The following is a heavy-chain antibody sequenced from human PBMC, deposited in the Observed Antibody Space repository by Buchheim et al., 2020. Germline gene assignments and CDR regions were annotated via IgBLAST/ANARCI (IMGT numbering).Heavy chain of an antibody. J-gene: IGHJ4*02. Sequence: EVQLVESGGGLVQPGGSLRLSCAAPGFTVSSNYMSWVRQAPGKGLEWVSVIYSGGSTYYADSVKGRFTISRNNSKNTLYLQMNSLRAKDTAVYYCASDRETVATPIGGFRDVWYFDYWGQGTL. CDR1: GFTVSSNY. D-gene: IGHD4-23*01. CDR3: ASDRETVATPIGGFRDVWYFDY. CDR2: IYSGGST. V-gene: IGHV3-66*01.